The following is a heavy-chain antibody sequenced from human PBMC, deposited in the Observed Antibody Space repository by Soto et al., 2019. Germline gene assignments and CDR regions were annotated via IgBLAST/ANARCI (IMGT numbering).Heavy chain of an antibody. D-gene: IGHD3-3*01. CDR3: ARASRMGSALDPDAFEF. Sequence: QVQLQEAGPGLVKPSQTLTLTCTVSGDSISNGAYYWSWIRQHPGKGLEWIGNIYYNGATYYSLSLKSRTTVTVHTFKTSFSLKLSSLTAADTAVYYCARASRMGSALDPDAFEFWGQGTMVTVSS. CDR2: IYYNGAT. J-gene: IGHJ3*01. V-gene: IGHV4-31*03. CDR1: GDSISNGAYY.